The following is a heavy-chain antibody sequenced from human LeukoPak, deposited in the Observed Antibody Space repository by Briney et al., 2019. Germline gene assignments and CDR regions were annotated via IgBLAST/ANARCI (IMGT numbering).Heavy chain of an antibody. J-gene: IGHJ5*02. CDR1: GYTFTAYY. D-gene: IGHD6-19*01. CDR3: ARDQEGIAVPGTKGRAFDP. CDR2: INPNSGGT. V-gene: IGHV1-2*02. Sequence: ASVKVSCTASGYTFTAYYMYWVRQAPGQGLEWMGRINPNSGGTNYAQKFQGRVTMTRDTSISTAYMELSRLRSDDTAVYYCARDQEGIAVPGTKGRAFDPWGQGTLVTVSS.